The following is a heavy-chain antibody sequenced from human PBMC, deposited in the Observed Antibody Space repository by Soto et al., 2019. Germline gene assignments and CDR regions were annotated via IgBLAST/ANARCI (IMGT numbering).Heavy chain of an antibody. V-gene: IGHV1-69*01. CDR2: IIPIFGTA. Sequence: QVQLVQSGAEVKKPVSSVKVSCKASGGTFSSYSINWVRQAPGLGLEWMGEIIPIFGTANYAQKFQGRVTITADESTSTAYMELSSLRSEDTAVYYCARDGGRHSGGIDYWGQGTLVTVSS. J-gene: IGHJ4*02. D-gene: IGHD1-26*01. CDR3: ARDGGRHSGGIDY. CDR1: GGTFSSYS.